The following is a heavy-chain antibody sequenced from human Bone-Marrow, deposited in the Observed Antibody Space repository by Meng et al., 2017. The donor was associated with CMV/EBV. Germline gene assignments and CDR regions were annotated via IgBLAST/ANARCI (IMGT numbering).Heavy chain of an antibody. V-gene: IGHV1-8*01. CDR3: ARVGIAVAGIDY. D-gene: IGHD6-19*01. J-gene: IGHJ4*02. Sequence: CKASGYTFPSYDINWVRQATGQGLGWMGWVNPDSGNTGYAQKFQCRVTMTRNTSISTAYMELSSLRSEDTAVYYCARVGIAVAGIDYWGQGTLVTVSS. CDR1: GYTFPSYD. CDR2: VNPDSGNT.